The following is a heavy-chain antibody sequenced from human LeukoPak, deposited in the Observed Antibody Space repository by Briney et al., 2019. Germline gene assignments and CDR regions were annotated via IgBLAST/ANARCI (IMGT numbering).Heavy chain of an antibody. Sequence: GGSLRLSCAASGFTFSSYAMHWVRQAPGKGLEWVAVISYDGSNKYYADSVKGRFTISRDNSKNTLYLQMNSLRAEDTAVYYCARPQYSSSWVSGYYYYYYGMDVWGQGTTVTVSS. V-gene: IGHV3-30-3*01. D-gene: IGHD6-13*01. J-gene: IGHJ6*02. CDR1: GFTFSSYA. CDR3: ARPQYSSSWVSGYYYYYYGMDV. CDR2: ISYDGSNK.